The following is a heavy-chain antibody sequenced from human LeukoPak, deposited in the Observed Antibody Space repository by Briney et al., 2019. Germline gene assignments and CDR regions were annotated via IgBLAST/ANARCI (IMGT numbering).Heavy chain of an antibody. CDR3: ARRTYHYYMDV. V-gene: IGHV4-4*09. J-gene: IGHJ6*03. Sequence: SETLSLTCTVSGGSISSYYWSWIRQPPGKGLEWIGYIYTSGSTNYNPSLKSRVTISADTSKNQFSLKLSSVTAADTAVYYCARRTYHYYMDVWGKGTTVIVSS. CDR2: IYTSGST. CDR1: GGSISSYY.